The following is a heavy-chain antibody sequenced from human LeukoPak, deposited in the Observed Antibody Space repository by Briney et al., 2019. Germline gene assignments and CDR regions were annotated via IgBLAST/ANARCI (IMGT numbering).Heavy chain of an antibody. Sequence: SETLPLTCTVSGGSISSYYWSWIRQPAGKGLEWIGRIYTSGSTNYNPSLKSRVTMSVDTSKNQFSLKLSSVTAADTAVYYCARHPSDGDTEIHWFDPWGQGTLVTVSS. CDR2: IYTSGST. J-gene: IGHJ5*02. D-gene: IGHD4-17*01. CDR1: GGSISSYY. CDR3: ARHPSDGDTEIHWFDP. V-gene: IGHV4-4*07.